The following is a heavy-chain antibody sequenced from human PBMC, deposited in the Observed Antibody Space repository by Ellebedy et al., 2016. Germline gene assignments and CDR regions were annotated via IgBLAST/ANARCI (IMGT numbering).Heavy chain of an antibody. Sequence: SETLSLTCNVSGGSVSSDYWNWIRRPPGKGLEWIGYVFHTRTTNYNPSLKSHVTMSVDTSKSQFSLRLTSVTAADTAVYYCPKWNGGWYSFEVWGQGTMVTVSS. CDR1: GGSVSSDY. J-gene: IGHJ3*01. CDR3: PKWNGGWYSFEV. CDR2: VFHTRTT. D-gene: IGHD6-19*01. V-gene: IGHV4-59*02.